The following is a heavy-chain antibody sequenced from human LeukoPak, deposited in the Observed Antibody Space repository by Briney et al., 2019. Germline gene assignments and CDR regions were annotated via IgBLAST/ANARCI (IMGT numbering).Heavy chain of an antibody. CDR1: GFTFSSYS. CDR2: ISSSSSYI. Sequence: GGSLRLSCAASGFTFSSYSMNWVRQAPGKGLEWVSSISSSSSYIYYADSVKGRFTISRDNAKNSLYLQMNSLRAEDTAVYYCARERTNIDYGKHNWFDPWGQGTLVTVSS. D-gene: IGHD4-17*01. CDR3: ARERTNIDYGKHNWFDP. V-gene: IGHV3-21*01. J-gene: IGHJ5*02.